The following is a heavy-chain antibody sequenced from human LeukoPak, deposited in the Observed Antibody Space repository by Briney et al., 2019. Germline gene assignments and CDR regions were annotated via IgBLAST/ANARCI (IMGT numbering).Heavy chain of an antibody. D-gene: IGHD6-25*01. CDR1: GFTFSSYA. CDR3: ARDRRLASFDY. CDR2: ISYDGSNK. V-gene: IGHV3-30*14. Sequence: GGSLRLSCAASGFTFSSYAMHWVRQAPGKGLEWVAVISYDGSNKYYADSVKGRFTISRDNSKNTLYLRMNSLRAEDAAIYYCARDRRLASFDYGGQGTLVTVSS. J-gene: IGHJ4*02.